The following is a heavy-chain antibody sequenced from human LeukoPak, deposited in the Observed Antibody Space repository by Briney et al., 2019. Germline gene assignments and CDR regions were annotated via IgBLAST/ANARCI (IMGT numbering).Heavy chain of an antibody. Sequence: GASMKVSCKASGDTFTAYYMHWVRQAPGQGLEWMGRINPNNGGTNYAQKFQGRVTMTRDTSISTAYMDLSRLRFDDTAVYYCARDNYDILTGYHDFNYWGQGTLVTVSS. J-gene: IGHJ4*02. CDR3: ARDNYDILTGYHDFNY. V-gene: IGHV1-2*06. CDR2: INPNNGGT. CDR1: GDTFTAYY. D-gene: IGHD3-9*01.